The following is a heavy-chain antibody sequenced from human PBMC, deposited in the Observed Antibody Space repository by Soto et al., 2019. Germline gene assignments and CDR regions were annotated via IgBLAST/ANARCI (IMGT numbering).Heavy chain of an antibody. CDR3: ARGFKDYYGSGSYYIFDY. D-gene: IGHD3-10*01. J-gene: IGHJ4*02. CDR2: MNPNSGNT. V-gene: IGHV1-8*01. CDR1: GYTFTSYD. Sequence: ASVKVSGKASGYTFTSYDINWVRQATGQGLEWMGWMNPNSGNTGYAQKFQGRFTMTRNTSISTAYMELSSLRSEDTAVYYCARGFKDYYGSGSYYIFDYWGQGTLVTVSS.